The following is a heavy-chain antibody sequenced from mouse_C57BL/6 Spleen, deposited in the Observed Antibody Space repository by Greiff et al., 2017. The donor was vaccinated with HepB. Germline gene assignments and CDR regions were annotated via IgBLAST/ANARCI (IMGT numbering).Heavy chain of an antibody. CDR3: ARGYYSNYFYYAMDY. CDR2: IYPGSGNT. D-gene: IGHD2-5*01. Sequence: QVQLQQSGPELVKPGASVKISCKASGYSFTSYYIHWVKQRPGQGLEWIGWIYPGSGNTKYNEKFKGKATLTADTSSSTAYMQLSSLTSEDSAVYYCARGYYSNYFYYAMDYWGQGTSVTVSS. J-gene: IGHJ4*01. V-gene: IGHV1-66*01. CDR1: GYSFTSYY.